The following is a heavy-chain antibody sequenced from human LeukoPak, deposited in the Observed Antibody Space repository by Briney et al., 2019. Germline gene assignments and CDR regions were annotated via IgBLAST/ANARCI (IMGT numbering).Heavy chain of an antibody. CDR2: IFYSGST. Sequence: SETLSLTCTVSGDSFSSGSYCWSWIRQPPGKGLEWIGYIFYSGSTNYNPSLKSRVTISVDTSKNQFSLKLSSVTAADTAVYYCARLDITEYYFDYWGQGTLVIVSS. CDR1: GDSFSSGSYC. CDR3: ARLDITEYYFDY. D-gene: IGHD5-12*01. J-gene: IGHJ4*02. V-gene: IGHV4-61*01.